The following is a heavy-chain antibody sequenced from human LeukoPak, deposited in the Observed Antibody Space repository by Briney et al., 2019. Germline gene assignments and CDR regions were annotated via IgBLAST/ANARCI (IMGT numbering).Heavy chain of an antibody. V-gene: IGHV3-53*01. Sequence: GGSLRLSCAASGFTVSSNYMSWVRQAPGKGREWGSVIYSGGSTYYADSVKGRFTISRDNSKNTLYLQMNSLRAEDTAVYYCAREADTAMVTNAFDIWGQGTMVTVSS. CDR3: AREADTAMVTNAFDI. CDR1: GFTVSSNY. D-gene: IGHD5-18*01. CDR2: IYSGGST. J-gene: IGHJ3*02.